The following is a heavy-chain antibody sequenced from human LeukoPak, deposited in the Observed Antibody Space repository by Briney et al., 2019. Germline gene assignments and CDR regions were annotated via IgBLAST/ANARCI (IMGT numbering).Heavy chain of an antibody. CDR2: IIPIFGTA. J-gene: IGHJ4*02. Sequence: EASVKVSCTASGGTFSSYAISWVRQAPGQGLEWMGGIIPIFGTANYAQKFQGRVTITADKSTSTAYMELSSLRSEDTAVYYCARSSIIAAAGPYYFDYWGQGTLVTVSS. D-gene: IGHD6-13*01. V-gene: IGHV1-69*06. CDR3: ARSSIIAAAGPYYFDY. CDR1: GGTFSSYA.